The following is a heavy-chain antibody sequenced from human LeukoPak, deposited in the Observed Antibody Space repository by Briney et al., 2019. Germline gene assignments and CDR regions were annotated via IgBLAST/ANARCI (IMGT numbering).Heavy chain of an antibody. CDR2: LYPDDSDT. CDR3: ARSPGYSSGWYLDY. J-gene: IGHJ4*02. CDR1: GYSFTSYW. V-gene: IGHV5-51*01. Sequence: GESLKISFYGSGYSFTSYWIGWVRQMPGEGLEWMGNLYPDDSDTRYSPSCQGQVTISADKSTSTAYLQWSSLKASDTAMYSCARSPGYSSGWYLDYWGQGTLVTVSS. D-gene: IGHD6-19*01.